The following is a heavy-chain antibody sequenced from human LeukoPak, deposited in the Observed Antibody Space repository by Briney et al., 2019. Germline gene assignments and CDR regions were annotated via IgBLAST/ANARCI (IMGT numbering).Heavy chain of an antibody. D-gene: IGHD1-26*01. Sequence: ASVKVSCKASGYTFTSYYIHWVRQAPGQGLEWMGIINPSGGSTSYAQKFQGRVTMTRDTSKNQFSLKLSSVTAADTAVYYCARRRELLGYVDYWGQGTLVTVSS. V-gene: IGHV1-46*01. CDR2: INPSGGST. CDR3: ARRRELLGYVDY. CDR1: GYTFTSYY. J-gene: IGHJ4*02.